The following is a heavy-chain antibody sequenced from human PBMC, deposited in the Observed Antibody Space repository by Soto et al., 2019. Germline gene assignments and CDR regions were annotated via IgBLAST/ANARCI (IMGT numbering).Heavy chain of an antibody. V-gene: IGHV4-31*03. CDR3: ARYIVATTLRYYGLDV. J-gene: IGHJ6*02. CDR1: GGSISSGRYY. CDR2: IYYSGST. D-gene: IGHD5-12*01. Sequence: QVQLQESGPGLVKPSQTLSLTCTVSGGSISSGRYYWSWIRQHPGKGLEWIGYIYYSGSTYYNPSLKSRVTISVDTSKNQFSLKLSSVTAADTAVYYCARYIVATTLRYYGLDVLGQGTTVTVSS.